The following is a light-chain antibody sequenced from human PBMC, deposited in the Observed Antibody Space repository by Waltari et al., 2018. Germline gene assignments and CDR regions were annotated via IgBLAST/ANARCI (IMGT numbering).Light chain of an antibody. CDR1: QSISTN. V-gene: IGKV3-15*01. Sequence: EIAMTQSPAILSVSPGERATLSCRASQSISTNLAWYQHKTGQAPRLLIHGASTRATGIPARFSGSGSGTEFTLTISSLQSEDFAVYYCQQYNYWPRFTFGPGTKVDIK. J-gene: IGKJ3*01. CDR2: GAS. CDR3: QQYNYWPRFT.